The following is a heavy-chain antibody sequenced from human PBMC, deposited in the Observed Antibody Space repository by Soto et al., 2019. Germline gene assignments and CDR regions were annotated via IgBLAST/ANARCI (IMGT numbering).Heavy chain of an antibody. D-gene: IGHD5-12*01. CDR3: EREKGDIENWFDP. CDR2: IYYSGST. J-gene: IGHJ5*02. CDR1: GGSISSGGYY. Sequence: QVQLQESGPGLVKPSQTLSLTCTVSGGSISSGGYYWSWIRQHPGKGLEWIGYIYYSGSTYYNPSLKSRVTISVDTSKNQFSLKLSSVTAADTAVYYCEREKGDIENWFDPWGQGTLVTVSS. V-gene: IGHV4-31*03.